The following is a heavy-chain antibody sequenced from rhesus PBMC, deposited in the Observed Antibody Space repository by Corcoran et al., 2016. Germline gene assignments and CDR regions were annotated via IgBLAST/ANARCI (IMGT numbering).Heavy chain of an antibody. CDR3: ARSKYYNIWTGYREFDY. CDR1: GFSLSTSGMG. Sequence: QVTLKESGPALVKPTQTLTLTCTFSGFSLSTSGMGVGWIRQPPGKALEWLASIYWDDDKYSSTSRKSRLPISKDTSTNQVVLTMTNMDPVDTATYYCARSKYYNIWTGYREFDYWGQGVLVTVSS. D-gene: IGHD3-3*01. CDR2: IYWDDDK. J-gene: IGHJ4*01. V-gene: IGHV2S1*01.